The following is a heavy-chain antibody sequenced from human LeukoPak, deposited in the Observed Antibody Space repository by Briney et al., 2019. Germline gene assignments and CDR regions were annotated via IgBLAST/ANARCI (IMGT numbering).Heavy chain of an antibody. Sequence: PSETLSLTCAVYGESFSGYYWSWIRQPPGKGLEWIGEINHSGSTNYNPSLKSRVTISVDTSKNQFSLKLSSVTAADTAVYYCARGYYYDGYFDYWGQGTLVTVSS. V-gene: IGHV4-34*01. J-gene: IGHJ4*02. CDR2: INHSGST. CDR1: GESFSGYY. CDR3: ARGYYYDGYFDY. D-gene: IGHD3-22*01.